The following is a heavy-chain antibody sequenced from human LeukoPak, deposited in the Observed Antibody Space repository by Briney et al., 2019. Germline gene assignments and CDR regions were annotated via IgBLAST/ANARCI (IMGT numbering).Heavy chain of an antibody. CDR2: IYTSGST. J-gene: IGHJ5*02. Sequence: PSQTLSLTCTVSGGSISSGSYYWSWIPQPPGKGLEWIGRIYTSGSTHYTPSLKSRVTISVDTSKKHFSPCLCSLSPPDTPVYFCARVLYSSGLNWFDPWGQGTLVSASS. D-gene: IGHD6-19*01. CDR1: GGSISSGSYY. V-gene: IGHV4-61*02. CDR3: ARVLYSSGLNWFDP.